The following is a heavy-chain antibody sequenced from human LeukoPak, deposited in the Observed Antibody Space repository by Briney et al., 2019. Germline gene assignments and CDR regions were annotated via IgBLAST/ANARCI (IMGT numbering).Heavy chain of an antibody. CDR2: IYYSGST. CDR3: ARGGSAMTEAKVGPDEIKFDP. CDR1: GGSISSSSYY. V-gene: IGHV4-39*07. D-gene: IGHD4-23*01. Sequence: SETLSLTCTVSGGSISSSSYYWGWIRQPPGKGLEWIGSIYYSGSTYYNPSLKSRVTISVDTSKNQFSLKLSSVTAADTAVYYCARGGSAMTEAKVGPDEIKFDPWGQGTLVTVSS. J-gene: IGHJ5*02.